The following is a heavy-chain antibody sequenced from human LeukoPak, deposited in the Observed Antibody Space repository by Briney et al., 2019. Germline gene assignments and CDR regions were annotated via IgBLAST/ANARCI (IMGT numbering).Heavy chain of an antibody. D-gene: IGHD3-10*01. CDR3: ARDRGLWFGEFVSHFDP. CDR2: ISAYNGNT. V-gene: IGHV1-18*01. Sequence: GASVKVSCKASGYTFTSYGISWVRQAPGQGLEWMGWISAYNGNTNYAQKLQGRVTMTTDTSTSTAYMELRSLRSDDTAVYYCARDRGLWFGEFVSHFDPWGQGTLVTVSS. J-gene: IGHJ5*02. CDR1: GYTFTSYG.